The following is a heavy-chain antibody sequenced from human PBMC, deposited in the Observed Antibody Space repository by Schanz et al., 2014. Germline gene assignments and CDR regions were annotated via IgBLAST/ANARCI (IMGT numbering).Heavy chain of an antibody. D-gene: IGHD4-17*01. CDR1: GFTFSSYA. J-gene: IGHJ4*02. V-gene: IGHV3-30*14. Sequence: GQLVESGGGVVQPGRSLRLSCAASGFTFSSYAMHWVRQAPGKGLEWVAVISYDGRNKYYADSVRGRFTISRDRFQNTLYLRMSSLRAEDTAVYYCARPRFDYGEVDYWGQGTLVNVSS. CDR3: ARPRFDYGEVDY. CDR2: ISYDGRNK.